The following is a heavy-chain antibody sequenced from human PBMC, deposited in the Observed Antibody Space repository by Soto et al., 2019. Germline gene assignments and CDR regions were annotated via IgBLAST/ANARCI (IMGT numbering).Heavy chain of an antibody. CDR3: ARYSTSFNWFDP. CDR1: GGSISSYY. J-gene: IGHJ5*02. Sequence: TSETLSLTCTVSGGSISSYYWSWIRQPPGKGLEWIGYIYYSGSTNYNPSLKSRVTISVDTSKNQFSLKLSSVTAADTAVYYCARYSTSFNWFDPWGQGTLVTVSS. V-gene: IGHV4-59*01. D-gene: IGHD6-6*01. CDR2: IYYSGST.